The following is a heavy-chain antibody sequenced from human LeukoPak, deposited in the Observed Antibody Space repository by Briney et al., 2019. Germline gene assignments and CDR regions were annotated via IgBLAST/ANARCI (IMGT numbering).Heavy chain of an antibody. CDR2: INPNSGGT. CDR3: ARAFGLHIAVAGFLDY. CDR1: GYTFTGYY. J-gene: IGHJ4*02. Sequence: ASVKVSYKASGYTFTGYYMHWVRQAPGQGLEWMGRINPNSGGTNYAQKFQGRVTMTRDTSISTAYMELSRLRSDDTAVYYCARAFGLHIAVAGFLDYWGQGTLVTVSS. D-gene: IGHD6-19*01. V-gene: IGHV1-2*06.